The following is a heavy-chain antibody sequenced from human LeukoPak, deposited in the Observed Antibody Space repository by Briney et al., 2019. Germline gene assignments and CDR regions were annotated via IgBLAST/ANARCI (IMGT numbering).Heavy chain of an antibody. Sequence: SVKVSCKTYGGTFNNYAINWVRQAPGQGLEWMGGIIPLFRTANYAQNFQGRVTITADESTRTAYMELSSLRSEDTAVYYCARIMEYCSSTSCYYGMDVWGQGTTVTVSS. CDR2: IIPLFRTA. CDR3: ARIMEYCSSTSCYYGMDV. V-gene: IGHV1-69*13. D-gene: IGHD2-2*01. CDR1: GGTFNNYA. J-gene: IGHJ6*02.